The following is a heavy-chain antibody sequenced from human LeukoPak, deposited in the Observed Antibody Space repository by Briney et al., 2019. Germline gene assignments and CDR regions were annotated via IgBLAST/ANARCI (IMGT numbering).Heavy chain of an antibody. CDR3: ARSSRPNYFDY. Sequence: PGGSLRLSCAASGFTFSSYAMHWVRQAPGKGLEWVSVIYSGGSTYYADSVKGRFTISRDNSKNTLYLQMNSLRAEDTAVYYCARSSRPNYFDYWGQGTLVTVSS. J-gene: IGHJ4*02. V-gene: IGHV3-53*01. D-gene: IGHD2-2*01. CDR2: IYSGGST. CDR1: GFTFSSYA.